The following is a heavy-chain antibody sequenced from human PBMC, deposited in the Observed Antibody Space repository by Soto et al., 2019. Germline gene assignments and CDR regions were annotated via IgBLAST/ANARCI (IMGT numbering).Heavy chain of an antibody. Sequence: SETLSLTCAVYGGSFSGYYWSWIRQPPGKGLQWIGEISHSGSPNYNPSLKSRVTISVDTSKNQLSLKLSSATAADTAVYYCARSMYSTSAQLYYGMDVWGQGTTVTVS. D-gene: IGHD6-6*01. V-gene: IGHV4-34*01. CDR2: ISHSGSP. CDR3: ARSMYSTSAQLYYGMDV. J-gene: IGHJ6*02. CDR1: GGSFSGYY.